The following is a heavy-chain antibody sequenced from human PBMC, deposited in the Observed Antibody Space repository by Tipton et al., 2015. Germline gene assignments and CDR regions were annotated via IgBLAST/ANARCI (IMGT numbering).Heavy chain of an antibody. CDR3: ARARGRHGGLFDS. V-gene: IGHV4-59*07. J-gene: IGHJ4*02. D-gene: IGHD4-23*01. Sequence: TLSLTCTVSGGSISSYYWSWIRQSPGKGLEWIGSISHSGNTYYNPSLKSRVTISVDTSKTQFSLKMSSVTASDTAVYYCARARGRHGGLFDSWGQGILVTVSS. CDR2: ISHSGNT. CDR1: GGSISSYY.